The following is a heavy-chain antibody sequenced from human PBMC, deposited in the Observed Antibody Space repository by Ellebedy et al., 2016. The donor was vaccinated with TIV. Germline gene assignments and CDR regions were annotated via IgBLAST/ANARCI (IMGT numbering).Heavy chain of an antibody. V-gene: IGHV3-23*01. CDR3: VRGEVGASGAFNY. CDR1: GFIFSNSG. CDR2: ISNGGYST. D-gene: IGHD1-26*01. Sequence: GGSLRLXXVASGFIFSNSGISWVRQAPEKGLEWVSAISNGGYSTFYGESVKGRFTISRDNSKNTVDLQMNNLRVEDTALYYCVRGEVGASGAFNYWGQGTLVTVSS. J-gene: IGHJ4*02.